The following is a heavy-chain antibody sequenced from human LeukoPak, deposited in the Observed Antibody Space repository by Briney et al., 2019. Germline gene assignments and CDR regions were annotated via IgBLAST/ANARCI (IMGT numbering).Heavy chain of an antibody. V-gene: IGHV1-69*13. CDR1: GGTFSSYA. CDR2: IIPIFGTA. D-gene: IGHD1-26*01. Sequence: ASVKVSCKASGGTFSSYAISWVRQAPGQGLEWMGGIIPIFGTANYAQKFQGRVTITADESTSTAYMELSSLRSDDTAVYFCARETYNGRYYYFDYWGQGTLVTVSS. J-gene: IGHJ4*02. CDR3: ARETYNGRYYYFDY.